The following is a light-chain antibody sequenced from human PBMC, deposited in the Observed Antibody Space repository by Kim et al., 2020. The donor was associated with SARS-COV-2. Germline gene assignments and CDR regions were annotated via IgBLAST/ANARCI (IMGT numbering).Light chain of an antibody. CDR2: GND. CDR3: QSYDNSLSDYV. V-gene: IGLV1-40*01. CDR1: SSNIGAGYD. Sequence: QSVLTQPPSVSVAPGQRVTISCTGSSSNIGAGYDVHWYQQFPGAAPKFLIYGNDNRPSGVPDRFSGSKSGTSASLAITGLQPEDEADYYCQSYDNSLSDYVFGTGTKVTVL. J-gene: IGLJ1*01.